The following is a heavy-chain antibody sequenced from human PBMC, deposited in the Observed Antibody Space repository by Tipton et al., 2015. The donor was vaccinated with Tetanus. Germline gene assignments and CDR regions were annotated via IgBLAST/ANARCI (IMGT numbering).Heavy chain of an antibody. J-gene: IGHJ4*02. V-gene: IGHV3-30*01. D-gene: IGHD2-21*02. CDR1: GFTFSMHP. Sequence: SLRLSCTTSGFTFSMHPMHWVRQAPGKGLECLAAISQDASRTYYADSVKGRFSISRDNSRNTPFLEMNSLRVEDTALYYCAREVKGDLDSWGQGTLVTVSS. CDR2: ISQDASRT. CDR3: AREVKGDLDS.